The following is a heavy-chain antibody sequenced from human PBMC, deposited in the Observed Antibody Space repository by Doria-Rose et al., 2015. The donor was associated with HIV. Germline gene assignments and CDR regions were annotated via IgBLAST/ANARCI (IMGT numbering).Heavy chain of an antibody. CDR1: GVSLSSPGMG. V-gene: IGHV2-26*01. D-gene: IGHD6-13*01. CDR3: ARIKSSRWYHKYYFDF. CDR2: IFSDDEG. Sequence: QVTLKESGPVLVKPTETLTPTCTVSGVSLSSPGMGVSWIRQPPGKALEWLANIFSDDEGSYKTSLNSRLTISRGTSKSQVVLTMTDMDPVDTATYYCARIKSSRWYHKYYFDFWGQGTLVIVSA. J-gene: IGHJ4*02.